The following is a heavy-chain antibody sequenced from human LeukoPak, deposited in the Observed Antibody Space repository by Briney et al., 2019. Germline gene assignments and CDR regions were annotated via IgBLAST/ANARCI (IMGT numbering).Heavy chain of an antibody. CDR2: ISGSGGST. Sequence: GGSLRLSCAASGFTFSSYAMSWVRQAPGKGLEWVSAISGSGGSTYYADSVKGRFTISRDNSKNTLYLQLNNLRAEDTAVYYCARLAALVRGVIDYWGQGTLVTVSS. CDR3: ARLAALVRGVIDY. D-gene: IGHD3-10*01. V-gene: IGHV3-23*01. CDR1: GFTFSSYA. J-gene: IGHJ4*02.